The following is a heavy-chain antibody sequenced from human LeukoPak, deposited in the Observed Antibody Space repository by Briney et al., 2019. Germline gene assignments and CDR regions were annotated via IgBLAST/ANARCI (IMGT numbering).Heavy chain of an antibody. J-gene: IGHJ1*01. D-gene: IGHD1-20*01. CDR3: ARDPPSGIIQS. Sequence: GGSLRLSCAASGFTVSSNYMTWVRQAPGKGLEWVSVIYSGGSTYYADSVKGRFTISRDNSKNTLYLQMNSLRAEDTAVYYCARDPPSGIIQSWGQGTLVTVSS. CDR2: IYSGGST. CDR1: GFTVSSNY. V-gene: IGHV3-66*01.